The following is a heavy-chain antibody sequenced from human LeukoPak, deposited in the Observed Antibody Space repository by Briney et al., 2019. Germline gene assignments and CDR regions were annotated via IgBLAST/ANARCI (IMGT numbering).Heavy chain of an antibody. CDR2: IYYSGST. Sequence: SETLSLTCTVSGGSMRSYYWSWIRQPPGKGLEWIGYIYYSGSTTYNPALKRRVSISVDTSTKQFSLQLSSVTAADTAVYYWAGTGSTVTMLYPFDHWGQGTLVTVSS. CDR1: GGSMRSYY. J-gene: IGHJ4*02. V-gene: IGHV4-59*12. D-gene: IGHD4-17*01. CDR3: AGTGSTVTMLYPFDH.